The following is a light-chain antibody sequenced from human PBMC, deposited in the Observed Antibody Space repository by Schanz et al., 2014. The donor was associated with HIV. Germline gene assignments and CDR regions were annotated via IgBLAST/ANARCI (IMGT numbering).Light chain of an antibody. V-gene: IGLV1-40*01. CDR2: DNT. J-gene: IGLJ3*02. Sequence: QSVLAQPPSVSGAPGQRVTISCTGTSSNIGAGYDVHWYQLLPGTAPTLLIFDNTNRPSGVPARFSGSKSGSSASLAISGLQADDEADYYCAAWDDSLSGWGFGGGTKLTVL. CDR3: AAWDDSLSGWG. CDR1: SSNIGAGYD.